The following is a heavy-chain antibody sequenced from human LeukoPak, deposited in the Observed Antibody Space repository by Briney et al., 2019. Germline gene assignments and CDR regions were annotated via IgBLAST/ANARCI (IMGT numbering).Heavy chain of an antibody. CDR1: GFTFSNYD. CDR2: ISNSGSSK. Sequence: PGGSLRLSCVTSGFTFSNYDMNWVRQAPGKGLEWVSYISNSGSSKYYVDSAKGRFTISRDNAKNSLYLQMNSLRAEDTAVYYCASLTVTGGSLSDYWGQGTLVTVSS. V-gene: IGHV3-48*03. J-gene: IGHJ4*02. CDR3: ASLTVTGGSLSDY. D-gene: IGHD2-15*01.